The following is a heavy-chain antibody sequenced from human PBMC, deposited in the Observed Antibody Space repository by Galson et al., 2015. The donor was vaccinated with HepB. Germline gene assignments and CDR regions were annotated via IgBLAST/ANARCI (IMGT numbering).Heavy chain of an antibody. CDR3: TPDRYPHDY. D-gene: IGHD1-1*01. J-gene: IGHJ4*02. Sequence: SLRLSCAASGFTFNIAWMSWVRQAPGKGLEWIGRIKSKSSGGATDYAAPVKGRFTISRDDSENTLYLQLNSLKTEDTAVYYCTPDRYPHDYLGQGTLVTVSS. CDR2: IKSKSSGGAT. CDR1: GFTFNIAW. V-gene: IGHV3-15*01.